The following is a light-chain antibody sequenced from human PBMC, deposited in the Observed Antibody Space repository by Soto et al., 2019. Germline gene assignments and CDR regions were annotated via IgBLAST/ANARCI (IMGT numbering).Light chain of an antibody. J-gene: IGKJ3*01. CDR3: QQRSKWPFT. CDR1: ETVSTY. V-gene: IGKV3-11*01. Sequence: EIVLTQSPATLSLSPGERATLSCRASETVSTYLAWYQQIPGQAPRRLIYDAVNRATGIPARFSGSGSGADFTLTISGLEPEDFAVYYCQQRSKWPFTFGPGTKVDIK. CDR2: DAV.